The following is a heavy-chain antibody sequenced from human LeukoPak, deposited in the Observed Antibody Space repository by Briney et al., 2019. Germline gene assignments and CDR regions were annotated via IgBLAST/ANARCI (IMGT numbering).Heavy chain of an antibody. CDR1: GFTFSSYS. Sequence: GGSLRLSCAASGFTFSSYSMNWVRQAPGKGLEWVAFIRYDETNKYYADSVKGRFTISRDNSKNTLTLQMNSLRAEDTAVYYCAKDRGYNILTGYSKGHYFDYWGQGTLVTVPS. J-gene: IGHJ4*02. CDR2: IRYDETNK. D-gene: IGHD3-9*01. CDR3: AKDRGYNILTGYSKGHYFDY. V-gene: IGHV3-30*02.